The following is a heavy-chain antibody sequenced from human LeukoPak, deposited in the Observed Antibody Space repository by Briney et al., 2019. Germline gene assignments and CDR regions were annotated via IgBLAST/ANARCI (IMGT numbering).Heavy chain of an antibody. J-gene: IGHJ4*02. CDR2: ISGSGGST. D-gene: IGHD3-22*01. V-gene: IGHV3-23*01. CDR1: GFTFSSYG. CDR3: AKVPYDSSGYYYGDY. Sequence: PGGTLRLSCAASGFTFSSYGMSWVRQAPGKGLEWVSAISGSGGSTYYADSVKGRFTISRDNSKNTLYLQMNSLRAEDTAVYYCAKVPYDSSGYYYGDYWGQGTLVTVSS.